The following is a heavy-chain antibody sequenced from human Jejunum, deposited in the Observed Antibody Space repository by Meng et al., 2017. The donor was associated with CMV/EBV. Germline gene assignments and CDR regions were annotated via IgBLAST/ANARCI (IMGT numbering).Heavy chain of an antibody. J-gene: IGHJ4*02. CDR3: ARGPGASTREGFDY. V-gene: IGHV4-4*07. CDR2: FYSSDTY. Sequence: QVQPQASGPGLVKPSETLSLTCTVSGGSISNHYWSWIRQSAGKGLEWIGRFYSSDTYNYHPSLNSRLTMSLDTSKNQFSLNLSSVTAADTAIYYCARGPGASTREGFDYWGLGTLVTVSS. CDR1: GGSISNHY. D-gene: IGHD1-26*01.